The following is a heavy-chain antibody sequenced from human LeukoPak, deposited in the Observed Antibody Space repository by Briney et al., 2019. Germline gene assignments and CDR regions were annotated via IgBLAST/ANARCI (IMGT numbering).Heavy chain of an antibody. CDR1: GGSISSYY. D-gene: IGHD3-10*01. CDR2: IYYSGST. CDR3: ARDRVVRGVISWFDP. J-gene: IGHJ5*02. Sequence: SETLSLTCTVSGGSISSYYWSWIRQPPGKGLEWIGYIYYSGSTNYNPSLKSRVTISVDTSKNQFSLKLSSVTAADTAVYYCARDRVVRGVISWFDPWGQGTLVTVSS. V-gene: IGHV4-59*01.